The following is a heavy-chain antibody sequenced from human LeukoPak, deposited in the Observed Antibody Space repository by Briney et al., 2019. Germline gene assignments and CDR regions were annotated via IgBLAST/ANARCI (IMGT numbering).Heavy chain of an antibody. Sequence: ASVKVSCKASGYTFTGYFIHWVRQAPGQGLEWMGWINPNNGGTKYAQKFQDRVTMTRDASISTAYMELSRLRSDDTAVYYCARDQRTTAMANYYYYYMDVWGKGTTVTVSS. CDR3: ARDQRTTAMANYYYYYMDV. D-gene: IGHD5-18*01. J-gene: IGHJ6*03. CDR2: INPNNGGT. CDR1: GYTFTGYF. V-gene: IGHV1-2*02.